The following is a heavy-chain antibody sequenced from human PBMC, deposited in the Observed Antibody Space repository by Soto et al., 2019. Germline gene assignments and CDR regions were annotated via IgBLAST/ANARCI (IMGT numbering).Heavy chain of an antibody. Sequence: ASVKVSCKASGYHFTSSGISWVRQAPGQGLEWMGWISAYNGNTNYAQQLQSRVTMTTDTSTSTAYMVLRSLRSDDTAVYYCARGLVYYYDSSGYYQRPFDAFDIWGQGTMVTVSS. D-gene: IGHD3-22*01. J-gene: IGHJ3*02. CDR3: ARGLVYYYDSSGYYQRPFDAFDI. V-gene: IGHV1-18*01. CDR1: GYHFTSSG. CDR2: ISAYNGNT.